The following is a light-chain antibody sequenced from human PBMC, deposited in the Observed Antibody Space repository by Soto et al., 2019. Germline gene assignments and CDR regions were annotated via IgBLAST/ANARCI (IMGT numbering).Light chain of an antibody. CDR3: ASYAGSNNWV. J-gene: IGLJ3*02. Sequence: QSALTQPPSASGSPGQSVIISCTGTSSDVGGHDFVSWYQHHPGKAPKLIIYEVTKRPSGVPDRLSGSKSGNTASLTVSGLQTEDEADYYCASYAGSNNWVFGGGTKLTVL. CDR1: SSDVGGHDF. V-gene: IGLV2-8*01. CDR2: EVT.